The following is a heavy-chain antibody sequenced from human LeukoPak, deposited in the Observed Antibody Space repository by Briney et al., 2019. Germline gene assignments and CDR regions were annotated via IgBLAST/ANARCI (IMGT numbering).Heavy chain of an antibody. CDR1: GGSISSYY. CDR2: IYYSGST. CDR3: ARSYCSGGSCWVYFDY. V-gene: IGHV4-59*08. D-gene: IGHD2-15*01. Sequence: XETLSLTCTVSGGSISSYYWSWIRQPPGKGLEWIGNIYYSGSTNYNPSLKSRVTISVDTSKNQFSLKLSSVTAADTAIYYCARSYCSGGSCWVYFDYWGQGTLVTVSS. J-gene: IGHJ4*02.